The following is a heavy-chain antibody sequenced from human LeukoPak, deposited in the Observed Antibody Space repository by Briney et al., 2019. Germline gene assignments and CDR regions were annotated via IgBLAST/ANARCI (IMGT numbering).Heavy chain of an antibody. CDR1: GGCVCSGTYY. V-gene: IGHV4-39*01. J-gene: IGHJ3*02. CDR2: ISYLGQT. D-gene: IGHD6-19*01. CDR3: ARQIAVAGEWAFDI. Sequence: PSETLSLTCTVSGGCVCSGTYYWGWIRQSPGKGLEWMGRISYLGQTYYNPSLKSRVTISVDTSKSQFSLRLSSVTAADTAVYYCARQIAVAGEWAFDIWGQGTLVTVS.